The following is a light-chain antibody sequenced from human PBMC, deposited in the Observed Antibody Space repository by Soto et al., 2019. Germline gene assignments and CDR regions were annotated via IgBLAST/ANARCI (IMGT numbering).Light chain of an antibody. CDR1: QSVSNSY. CDR3: QQHGGSPMYT. CDR2: GAS. V-gene: IGKV3-20*01. J-gene: IGKJ2*01. Sequence: EIVLTQSPGTLSLSPGESATLSCRASQSVSNSYLAWYQQKPGQAPRLLIYGASSRATAIPDRFSGSGSGTDFTLTISSLEPEDFAVYYCQQHGGSPMYTLGQGTKLEIK.